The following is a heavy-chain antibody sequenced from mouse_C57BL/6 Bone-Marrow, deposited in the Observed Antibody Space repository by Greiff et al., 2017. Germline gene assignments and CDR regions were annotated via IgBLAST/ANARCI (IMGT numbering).Heavy chain of an antibody. CDR3: TTWTSIYYDYCDY. V-gene: IGHV14-4*01. CDR1: GFNIKDDY. CDR2: IDPENGDT. J-gene: IGHJ2*01. D-gene: IGHD2-1*01. Sequence: EVKLEESGAELVRPGASVKLSCTASGFNIKDDYMHWVKQRPEQGLEWIGWIDPENGDTEYASKFQGKATITADTSSNTAYLQLSSLTSEDTAVYYCTTWTSIYYDYCDYWGQGTTLTVSS.